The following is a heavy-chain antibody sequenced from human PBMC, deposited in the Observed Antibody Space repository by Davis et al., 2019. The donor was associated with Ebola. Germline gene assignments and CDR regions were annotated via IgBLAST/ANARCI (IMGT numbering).Heavy chain of an antibody. D-gene: IGHD5-12*01. J-gene: IGHJ3*02. Sequence: ASVKVSCKASGGTFSSYAISWVRQAPGQGLEWMGWMNPNSGNTGYAQKFQGRVTMTRNTSISTAYMELSRLRSDDTAVYYCARELVAPRAFDIWGQGTMVTVSS. CDR3: ARELVAPRAFDI. V-gene: IGHV1-8*02. CDR1: GGTFSSYA. CDR2: MNPNSGNT.